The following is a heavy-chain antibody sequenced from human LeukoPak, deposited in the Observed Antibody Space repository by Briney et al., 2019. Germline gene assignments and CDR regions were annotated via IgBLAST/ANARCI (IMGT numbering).Heavy chain of an antibody. V-gene: IGHV3-48*03. Sequence: PGGSLRLSCAASGFIFSRDEMNWVRQAPGKGLEWVSYIDTSGGDIYYADSVKGRFTISRDNAKNSVYLQMYSLRVEDTAVYYCARPSRRDYHYGMDVWGQGTTVTVSS. J-gene: IGHJ6*02. CDR1: GFIFSRDE. CDR3: ARPSRRDYHYGMDV. CDR2: IDTSGGDI.